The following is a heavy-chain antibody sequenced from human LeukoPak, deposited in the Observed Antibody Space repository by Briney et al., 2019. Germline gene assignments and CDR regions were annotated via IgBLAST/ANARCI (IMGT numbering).Heavy chain of an antibody. V-gene: IGHV1-18*01. CDR3: ARNDGGYCSRTSCYTWFDH. Sequence: ASVKVSCKASGYTFTSYGISWVRQAPGQGVEWMGWISAYNGNTNFAQKLQGRVTMTTDTSTRTAYIEPRRQRSDDTGGCFCARNDGGYCSRTSCYTWFDHWGQGTLVTVSS. CDR1: GYTFTSYG. D-gene: IGHD2-2*02. CDR2: ISAYNGNT. J-gene: IGHJ5*02.